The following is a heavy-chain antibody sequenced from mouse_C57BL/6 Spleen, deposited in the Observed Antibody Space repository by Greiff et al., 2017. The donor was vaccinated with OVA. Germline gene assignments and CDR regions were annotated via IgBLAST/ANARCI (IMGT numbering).Heavy chain of an antibody. Sequence: VKLQQSGAELVRPGASVTLSCKASGYTFTDYEMHWVKQTPVHGLEWIGAIDPETGGTAYNQKFKGKAILTADKSSSTAYMELRSLTSEDSAVYYCLGGFYWYFDVWGTGTTVTVSS. CDR1: GYTFTDYE. V-gene: IGHV1-15*01. CDR3: LGGFYWYFDV. J-gene: IGHJ1*03. D-gene: IGHD4-1*01. CDR2: IDPETGGT.